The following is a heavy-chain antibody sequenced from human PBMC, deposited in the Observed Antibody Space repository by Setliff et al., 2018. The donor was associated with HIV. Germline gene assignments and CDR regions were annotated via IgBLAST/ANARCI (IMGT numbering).Heavy chain of an antibody. V-gene: IGHV4-34*01. CDR2: INHSGST. CDR3: VRTNYYYYMDV. J-gene: IGHJ6*03. CDR1: GGSFTDIGGSFTDYY. Sequence: SETLSLTCAVFGGSFTDIGGSFTDYYWIWIRQPPGKGLEWIGEINHSGSTHYNPSLKSRFTISVDTSKNQFSLKVNSVTAADTAVYYCVRTNYYYYMDVWGKGTTVTVSS.